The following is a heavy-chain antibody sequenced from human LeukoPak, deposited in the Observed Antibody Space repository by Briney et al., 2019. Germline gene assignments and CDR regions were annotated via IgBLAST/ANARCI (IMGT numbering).Heavy chain of an antibody. D-gene: IGHD3-22*01. Sequence: SGPALIKPQQPLTLTCAFSGFSLTTTGMCVSWIRQPPVKALEWLALIDWDGDKYYSTSLKTNLTISKDTSKNQVVLIMTNVDPVDTATYYCARTTYYSESGGYTPGYFDFWGQGTRVTVSS. CDR3: ARTTYYSESGGYTPGYFDF. CDR2: IDWDGDK. V-gene: IGHV2-70*01. CDR1: GFSLTTTGMC. J-gene: IGHJ4*02.